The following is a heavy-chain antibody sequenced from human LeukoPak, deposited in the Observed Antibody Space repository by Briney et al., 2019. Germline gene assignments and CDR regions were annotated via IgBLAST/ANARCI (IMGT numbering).Heavy chain of an antibody. V-gene: IGHV3-48*04. CDR2: ISSSSGTI. D-gene: IGHD3-10*02. J-gene: IGHJ6*04. CDR3: AELGITMIGGV. Sequence: PGGSLRLSCGASGFTFSTYSMNWVRQAPGKGLEWVSYISSSSGTIYYADSVKGRFTISRDNAKNSLYLQMNSLRAEDTAVYYCAELGITMIGGVWGKGTTVTISS. CDR1: GFTFSTYS.